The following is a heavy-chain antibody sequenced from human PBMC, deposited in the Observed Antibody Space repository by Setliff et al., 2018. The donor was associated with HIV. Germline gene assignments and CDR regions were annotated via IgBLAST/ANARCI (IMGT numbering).Heavy chain of an antibody. J-gene: IGHJ4*02. V-gene: IGHV3-53*01. D-gene: IGHD6-19*01. CDR1: GFTVSSNY. CDR2: IYSDATT. Sequence: GGSLRLSCAASGFTVSSNYMHWVRQAPGKGLEWVSVIYSDATTYYADSVKGRFTISRDDSKKTLYLQMNSLRVEDTAIYYCAKDPPLSYSSGWYYFDYWGQGTLVTVSS. CDR3: AKDPPLSYSSGWYYFDY.